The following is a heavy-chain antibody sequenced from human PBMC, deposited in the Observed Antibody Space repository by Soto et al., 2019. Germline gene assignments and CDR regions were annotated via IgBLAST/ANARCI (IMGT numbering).Heavy chain of an antibody. V-gene: IGHV3-33*01. D-gene: IGHD3-16*01. J-gene: IGHJ5*02. CDR2: IWYDGSNK. CDR3: ARGKGSVDVWGRSNWFDP. CDR1: GFTFSSYG. Sequence: QVQLVESGGGVVQPGRSLRLSCAASGFTFSSYGMHWVRQAPGKGLEWVAVIWYDGSNKYYADSVKGRFTISRDNSKNTLYLQTNSLRAEDTAVYYCARGKGSVDVWGRSNWFDPWGQGTLVTVSS.